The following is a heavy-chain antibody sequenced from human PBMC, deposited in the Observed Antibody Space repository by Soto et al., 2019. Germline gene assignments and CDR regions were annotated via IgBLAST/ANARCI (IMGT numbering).Heavy chain of an antibody. D-gene: IGHD3-3*01. Sequence: SETLSLTCTVSGGSISSGDYYWSWIRQPPGKGLEWIGYIYYSGSTYYNPSLKSRVTISVDTSKNQFSLKLSSVTAADTAVYYXALFGIFGVVTEYYFDYWGQGTLVTVSS. CDR2: IYYSGST. V-gene: IGHV4-30-4*01. J-gene: IGHJ4*02. CDR3: ALFGIFGVVTEYYFDY. CDR1: GGSISSGDYY.